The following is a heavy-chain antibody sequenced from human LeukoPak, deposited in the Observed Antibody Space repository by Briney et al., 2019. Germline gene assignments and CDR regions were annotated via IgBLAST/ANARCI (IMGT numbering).Heavy chain of an antibody. CDR3: ASHIVVVTAIRYYAMDV. J-gene: IGHJ6*02. V-gene: IGHV3-21*01. CDR2: LSTSSSYI. Sequence: PGGALRLSCAASGFSFGSYYMNWVRQAPGKGVEWVSSLSTSSSYIYYADSVKGRFTVSRDNAKNSLYLQMNSLRAEDTAVYYCASHIVVVTAIRYYAMDVWGQGTTVTVSS. CDR1: GFSFGSYY. D-gene: IGHD2-2*01.